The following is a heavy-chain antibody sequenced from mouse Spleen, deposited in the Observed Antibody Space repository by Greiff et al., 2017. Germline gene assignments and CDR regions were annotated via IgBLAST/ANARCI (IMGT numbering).Heavy chain of an antibody. CDR3: ARRGTVVAEDWYFDV. Sequence: EVQGVESGGGLVKPGGSLKLSCAASGFTFSSYTMSWVRQTPEKRLEWVATISGGGGNTYYPDSVKGRFTISRDNAKNTLYLQMSSLRSEDTALYYCARRGTVVAEDWYFDVWGTGTTVTVSS. CDR1: GFTFSSYT. CDR2: ISGGGGNT. V-gene: IGHV5-9*01. J-gene: IGHJ1*03. D-gene: IGHD1-1*01.